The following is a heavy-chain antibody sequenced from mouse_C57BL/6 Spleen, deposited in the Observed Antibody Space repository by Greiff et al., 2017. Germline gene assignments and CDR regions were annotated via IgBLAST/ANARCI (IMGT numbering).Heavy chain of an antibody. J-gene: IGHJ1*03. CDR3: ARSFYYGSSHHWYFDV. D-gene: IGHD1-1*01. Sequence: VQLQQPGAELVLPGASVKLSCKASGYTFTSSWMHWVKHRPGQGLEWIGEIDPSDSYTNYNQKFKGKSTLTVDKSSSTADMQLSSLTSEDSAVYYCARSFYYGSSHHWYFDVWGTGTTVTVSS. CDR1: GYTFTSSW. CDR2: IDPSDSYT. V-gene: IGHV1-69*01.